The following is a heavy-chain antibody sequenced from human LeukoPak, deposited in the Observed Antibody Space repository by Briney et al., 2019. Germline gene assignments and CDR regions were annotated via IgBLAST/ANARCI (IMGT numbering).Heavy chain of an antibody. J-gene: IGHJ4*02. V-gene: IGHV3-23*01. CDR3: ARDPLGDSTYYFDY. CDR2: LSGTGGST. D-gene: IGHD2-21*01. Sequence: GGSLRLSCAASGFTFSNYAKSWVRQAPGKGLEWVSTLSGTGGSTYYADSVKGRFTISRDNSKNTLYLQMNSLRAEDTAVYYCARDPLGDSTYYFDYWGQGTLVTVSS. CDR1: GFTFSNYA.